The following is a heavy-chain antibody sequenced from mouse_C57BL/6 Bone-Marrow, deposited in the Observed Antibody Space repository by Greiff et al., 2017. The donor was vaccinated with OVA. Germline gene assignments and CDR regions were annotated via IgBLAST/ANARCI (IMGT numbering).Heavy chain of an antibody. CDR1: GFTFTDYY. D-gene: IGHD2-4*01. CDR2: IRNKANGYTT. CDR3: ARSLYDYDERWYFDV. Sequence: DVMLVESGGGLVQPGGSLSLSCAASGFTFTDYYMSWVRQPPGKALEWLGFIRNKANGYTTEYSASVKGRFTISRDNSQSILYLQMNALRAEDSATYYCARSLYDYDERWYFDVWGTGTTVTVSS. V-gene: IGHV7-3*01. J-gene: IGHJ1*03.